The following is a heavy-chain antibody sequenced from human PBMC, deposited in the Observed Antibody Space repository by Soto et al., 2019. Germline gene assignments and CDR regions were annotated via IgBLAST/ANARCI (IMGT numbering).Heavy chain of an antibody. J-gene: IGHJ6*02. CDR2: MNPNSGNT. CDR1: GYTFTSYD. D-gene: IGHD2-2*01. CDR3: ARARIHRGYIVVVTAAQRGYGMDV. Sequence: ASVKVSCKASGYTFTSYDINWVRQATGQGLEWMGWMNPNSGNTGYAQKFQGRVTMTRNTSISTAYMELSSLRSEDTAVYYCARARIHRGYIVVVTAAQRGYGMDVWGQGTTVTVSS. V-gene: IGHV1-8*01.